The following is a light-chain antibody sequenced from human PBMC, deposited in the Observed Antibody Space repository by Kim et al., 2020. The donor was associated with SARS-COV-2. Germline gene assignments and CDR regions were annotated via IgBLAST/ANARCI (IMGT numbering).Light chain of an antibody. CDR3: QHYSRFPYT. CDR2: LAS. CDR1: QMIDTW. J-gene: IGKJ2*01. Sequence: SALIVGRVTITCRASQMIDTWLAWYQQTPGKAPKLLIYLASTLENGVPPRFSGSGSGAEFTLTINSLQPDDFATYYCQHYSRFPYTFGQGTKLEI. V-gene: IGKV1-5*03.